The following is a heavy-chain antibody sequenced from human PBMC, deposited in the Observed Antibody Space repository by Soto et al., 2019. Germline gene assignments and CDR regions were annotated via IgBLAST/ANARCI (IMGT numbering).Heavy chain of an antibody. J-gene: IGHJ5*02. CDR1: GFTFSSYG. Sequence: PGGSLRLSCAASGFTFSSYGMHWVRQAPGKGLEWVAVISYDGSNKYYADSVKGRFTISRDNSKNTLYLQMNSLRAEDTAVYYCARDREGFVVGNWFDPWGQGSLVTVSS. CDR3: ARDREGFVVGNWFDP. CDR2: ISYDGSNK. V-gene: IGHV3-30*03. D-gene: IGHD2-2*01.